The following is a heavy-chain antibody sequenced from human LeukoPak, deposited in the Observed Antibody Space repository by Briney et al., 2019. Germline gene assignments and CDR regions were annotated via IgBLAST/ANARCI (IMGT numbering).Heavy chain of an antibody. D-gene: IGHD3-10*01. CDR1: GYTFTSYG. CDR3: ARDGRGSRSSWFDP. V-gene: IGHV1-18*01. CDR2: ISAYNGNT. Sequence: ASVKVSCKASGYTFTSYGISWVRQAPGQGLEWMGWISAYNGNTNYAQKFQGRVTMTRDTSTSTVYMELSSLRSDDTAVYYCARDGRGSRSSWFDPWGQGTLVIVSS. J-gene: IGHJ5*02.